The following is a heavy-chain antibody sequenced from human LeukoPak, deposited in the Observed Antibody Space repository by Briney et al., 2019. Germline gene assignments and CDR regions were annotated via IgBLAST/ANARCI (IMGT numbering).Heavy chain of an antibody. D-gene: IGHD3-10*01. Sequence: PRGSLRLSCAASGFTFSSYGMSWVRQAPKKGLEWVSVISASGGSTNYADSVKGRFTISRDNSKNTLYLQMNSLRAEDSAVYYCAKNYGSGSSVKYYYYMDVWGKGTTVTVSS. CDR1: GFTFSSYG. CDR3: AKNYGSGSSVKYYYYMDV. J-gene: IGHJ6*03. CDR2: ISASGGST. V-gene: IGHV3-23*01.